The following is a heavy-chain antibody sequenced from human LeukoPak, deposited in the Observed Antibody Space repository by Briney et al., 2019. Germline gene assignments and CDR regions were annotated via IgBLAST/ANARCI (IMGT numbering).Heavy chain of an antibody. J-gene: IGHJ5*02. CDR1: GGSFSGYY. CDR3: ARDLDVQLWLRGWFDP. D-gene: IGHD5-18*01. Sequence: SETLSLTCAVYGGSFSGYYWSWIRQPPGKGLEWIGEINHSGSTNYNPSLKSRVTISVDTSKNQFSLKLSSVTAADTAVYYCARDLDVQLWLRGWFDPWGHGTLVTVSS. CDR2: INHSGST. V-gene: IGHV4-34*01.